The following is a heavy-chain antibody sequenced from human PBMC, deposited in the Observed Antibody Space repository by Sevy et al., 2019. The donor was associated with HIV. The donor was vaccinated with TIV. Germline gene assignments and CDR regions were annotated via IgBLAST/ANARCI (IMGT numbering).Heavy chain of an antibody. CDR3: VREDINAPRTLLSFDI. D-gene: IGHD3-3*01. Sequence: ASVKVSCKTTGYIFSDYNMHWVRQAPGQGLEWMALINPNSGVTIYAHNFRGRVSVTRDRSMSTAYMELSGLTSDDPAVYYCVREDINAPRTLLSFDIWGQGTMVTVSS. CDR1: GYIFSDYN. V-gene: IGHV1-2*06. CDR2: INPNSGVT. J-gene: IGHJ3*02.